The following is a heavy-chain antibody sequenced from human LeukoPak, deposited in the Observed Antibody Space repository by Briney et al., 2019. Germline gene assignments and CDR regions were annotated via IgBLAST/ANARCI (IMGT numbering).Heavy chain of an antibody. CDR1: GGSISSSKW. V-gene: IGHV4-4*02. Sequence: SGTLSLTCAVSGGSISSSKWWSWVRQPPGKGLEWIGEIYHSGSTNYNPSLKSRVTISVDKSKNQFSLKLSSVTAADTAVYYCARDARYGSGSYYDYWGQGTLVTVSS. J-gene: IGHJ4*02. CDR2: IYHSGST. CDR3: ARDARYGSGSYYDY. D-gene: IGHD3-10*01.